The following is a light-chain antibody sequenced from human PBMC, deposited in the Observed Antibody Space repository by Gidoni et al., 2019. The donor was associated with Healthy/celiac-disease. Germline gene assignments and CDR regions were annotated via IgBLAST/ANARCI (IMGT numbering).Light chain of an antibody. CDR1: QSISSY. CDR3: QQCYSTPL. CDR2: AAS. J-gene: IGKJ3*01. Sequence: DIQMTQSPSSLSASVGDRVTITCRASQSISSYLNWYQQKPGKAPKLLIYAASSLQSGVPSRFSGSGSGTDFTLTSSSLQPEDFATYYCQQCYSTPLFGPGTKVDIK. V-gene: IGKV1-39*01.